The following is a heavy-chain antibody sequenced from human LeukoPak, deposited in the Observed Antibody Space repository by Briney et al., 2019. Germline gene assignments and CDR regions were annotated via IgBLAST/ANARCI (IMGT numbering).Heavy chain of an antibody. D-gene: IGHD3-10*01. V-gene: IGHV3-48*01. Sequence: GGSLRLSCAASGFTFSNYNMNWVRQAPGKGLEWVSYISSSSSTIYYADSVKGRFTISRDNAKNTLYLQMNSLRAEDTAVYYCAKGDSVNYYGSGSYRNHDAFDIWGQGTMVTVSS. J-gene: IGHJ3*02. CDR2: ISSSSSTI. CDR1: GFTFSNYN. CDR3: AKGDSVNYYGSGSYRNHDAFDI.